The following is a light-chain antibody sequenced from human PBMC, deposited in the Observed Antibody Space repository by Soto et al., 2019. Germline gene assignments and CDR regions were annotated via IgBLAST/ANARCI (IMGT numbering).Light chain of an antibody. J-gene: IGKJ1*01. V-gene: IGKV3-15*01. CDR3: QQYNNWPRWT. CDR1: QSVSSN. CDR2: GAS. Sequence: EIVMTQSPATLSVSPGERATLSCRASQSVSSNLDWYQQKPGQAPRLLIYGASTSATGIPARFRGSGSGTEFTLTISSLLSEDFAVYYCQQYNNWPRWTFGQGTKVEIK.